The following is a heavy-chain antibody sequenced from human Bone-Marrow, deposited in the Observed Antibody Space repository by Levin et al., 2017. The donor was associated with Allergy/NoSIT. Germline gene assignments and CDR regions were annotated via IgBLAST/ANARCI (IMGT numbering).Heavy chain of an antibody. CDR3: ARYNYDYNALDI. CDR2: IGTAGDT. Sequence: SCAASGFTFRTHDMHWVRQGTGKGLEWVSTIGTAGDTYYPDSVRGRFTISRENAKNSLYLQMNGLSAGDTAVYYCARYNYDYNALDIWGQGTMVTVSS. J-gene: IGHJ3*02. V-gene: IGHV3-13*01. CDR1: GFTFRTHD. D-gene: IGHD5-18*01.